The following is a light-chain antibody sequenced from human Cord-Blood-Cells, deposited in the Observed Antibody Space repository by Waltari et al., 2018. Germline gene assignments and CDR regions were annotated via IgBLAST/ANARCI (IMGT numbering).Light chain of an antibody. CDR3: CSYAGSSTL. Sequence: QSALTQPASASGSPRQSITISCTGTSSDVGSYNLVSWYQQHPGKAPKLMIYEVSKRPSGVSNRFSGSKSGNTASLTISGLQAEDEADYYCCSYAGSSTLFGGGTQLTVL. J-gene: IGLJ7*01. CDR2: EVS. CDR1: SSDVGSYNL. V-gene: IGLV2-23*02.